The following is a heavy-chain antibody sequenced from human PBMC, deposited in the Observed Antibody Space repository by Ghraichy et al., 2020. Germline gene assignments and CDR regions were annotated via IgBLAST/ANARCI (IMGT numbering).Heavy chain of an antibody. CDR1: GGSIGRDF. CDR2: IQASGNT. J-gene: IGHJ5*02. D-gene: IGHD3-10*01. CDR3: TRDVEGRLGGFDP. Sequence: SETLSLTCNVSGGSIGRDFWSWIRQPAGKGLEWIGRIQASGNTNYNPSLASRVTLSVDTSKNQFSLKLASVTAADTAVYYCTRDVEGRLGGFDPWGQGTLVAVS. V-gene: IGHV4-4*07.